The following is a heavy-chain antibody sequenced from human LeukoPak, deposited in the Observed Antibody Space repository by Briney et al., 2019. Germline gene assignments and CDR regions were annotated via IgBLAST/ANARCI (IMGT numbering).Heavy chain of an antibody. CDR1: GFTFSSYW. V-gene: IGHV3-7*01. D-gene: IGHD3-3*01. J-gene: IGHJ4*02. CDR2: IKQDGSEK. Sequence: GGSLRLSCAASGFTFSSYWMSWVRQAPGKGLEWVANIKQDGSEKYYVDSVKGRFTISRGNAKNSLYLQMNSLRAEDTAVYYCATSPWGYDFWSGYYTGMLDYFDYWGQGTLVTVSS. CDR3: ATSPWGYDFWSGYYTGMLDYFDY.